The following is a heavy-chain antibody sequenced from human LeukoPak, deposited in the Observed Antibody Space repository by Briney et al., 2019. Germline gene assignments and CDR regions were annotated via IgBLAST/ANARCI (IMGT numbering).Heavy chain of an antibody. CDR3: ARDLISMIRGVSSLDP. Sequence: GGSLRLSCAASGFTFSSYEMNWVRQAPGKGLEWVSSISSSSSYIYYADSVKGRFTISRDNAKNSLYLQMNSLRAEDTAVYYCARDLISMIRGVSSLDPWGQGTLVTVSS. CDR2: ISSSSSYI. J-gene: IGHJ5*02. V-gene: IGHV3-21*01. D-gene: IGHD3-10*01. CDR1: GFTFSSYE.